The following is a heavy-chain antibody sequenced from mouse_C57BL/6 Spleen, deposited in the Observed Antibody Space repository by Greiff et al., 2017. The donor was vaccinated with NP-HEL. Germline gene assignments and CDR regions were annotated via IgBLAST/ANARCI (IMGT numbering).Heavy chain of an antibody. CDR2: IYPRDGST. J-gene: IGHJ4*01. CDR3: ARFLTSYYYAMDY. V-gene: IGHV1-78*01. D-gene: IGHD4-1*01. Sequence: VQLQESDAELVKPGASVKISCKVSGYTFTDHTIHWMKQRPEQGLEWIGYIYPRDGSTKYNEKFKGKATLTADKSSSTAYMQLNSLTSEDSAVYFCARFLTSYYYAMDYWGQGTSVTVSS. CDR1: GYTFTDHT.